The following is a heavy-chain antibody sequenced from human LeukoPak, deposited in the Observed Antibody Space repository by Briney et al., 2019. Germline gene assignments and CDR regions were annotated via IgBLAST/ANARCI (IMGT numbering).Heavy chain of an antibody. J-gene: IGHJ4*02. Sequence: GGSLRLFCAASGFTFQNYAMSWVRQAPGKGLEWASSISGSGPSTDYADSVKGRFTISRDKAKNTLYLQMNSLRAEDTAVYYCARLPTFYYDSSHYHYDYWGQGTLVTVSS. D-gene: IGHD3-22*01. CDR3: ARLPTFYYDSSHYHYDY. V-gene: IGHV3-23*01. CDR1: GFTFQNYA. CDR2: ISGSGPST.